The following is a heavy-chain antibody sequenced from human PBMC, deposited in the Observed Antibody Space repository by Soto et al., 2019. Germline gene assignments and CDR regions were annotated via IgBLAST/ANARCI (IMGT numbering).Heavy chain of an antibody. D-gene: IGHD5-12*01. CDR2: IYYSGST. V-gene: IGHV4-61*01. J-gene: IGHJ4*02. CDR3: ARVRGTGFGATIAQHSERNDY. CDR1: GGSVSSGSYY. Sequence: SETLSLTCTVSGGSVSSGSYYWSWIRQPPGKGLEWIGYIYYSGSTNYNPSLKGRVPISVDTSKNQFSLKLSSVTAADTAVYYCARVRGTGFGATIAQHSERNDYWGQGTLVTVSS.